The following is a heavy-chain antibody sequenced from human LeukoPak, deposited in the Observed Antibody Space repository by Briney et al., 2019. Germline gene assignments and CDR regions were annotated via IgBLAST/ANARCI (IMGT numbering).Heavy chain of an antibody. J-gene: IGHJ4*02. Sequence: PGGSLRLSCSASGFTFSNYAIHWVRQAPGKGLDYVSAISHDGSDTYYGDSVKGRFYIYRDNSQNTLFLQMSSLRAEDTAVYYCAGYSSSWFYFDYWGQRTLVTVSS. CDR2: ISHDGSDT. V-gene: IGHV3-64D*09. D-gene: IGHD6-13*01. CDR1: GFTFSNYA. CDR3: AGYSSSWFYFDY.